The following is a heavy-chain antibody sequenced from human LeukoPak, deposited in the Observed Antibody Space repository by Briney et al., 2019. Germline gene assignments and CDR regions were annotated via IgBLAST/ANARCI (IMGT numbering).Heavy chain of an antibody. CDR1: AFIFSGHW. CDR2: IKQDGSEK. V-gene: IGHV3-7*04. J-gene: IGHJ4*02. Sequence: PGGSLRLSCEGSAFIFSGHWMNWVRQTPGKGLEWVANIKQDGSEKYYVDSVKGRFTISRDNAKNSLYLQMNSLRAEDTAVYYCARGDDSSGYYLDYWGQGTLVTVSS. D-gene: IGHD3-22*01. CDR3: ARGDDSSGYYLDY.